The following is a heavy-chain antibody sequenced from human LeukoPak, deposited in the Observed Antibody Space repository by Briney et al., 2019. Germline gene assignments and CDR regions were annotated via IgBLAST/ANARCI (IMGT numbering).Heavy chain of an antibody. CDR3: ARDTGGYSYGPVSF. V-gene: IGHV3-30*04. Sequence: GGSLRLSCAASGFTFSSYAMHWVRQAPGKGLEWVAVISYDGSNKYYADSVKGRFTISRDNSKNTLYLQMNSLRAEDTAVYYCARDTGGYSYGPVSFWGQGTLVTVSS. D-gene: IGHD5-18*01. CDR2: ISYDGSNK. J-gene: IGHJ4*02. CDR1: GFTFSSYA.